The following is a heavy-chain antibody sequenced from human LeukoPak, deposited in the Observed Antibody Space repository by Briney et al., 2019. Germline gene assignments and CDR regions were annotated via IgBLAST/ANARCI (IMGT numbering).Heavy chain of an antibody. V-gene: IGHV1-2*02. CDR3: ARGALHCSGGSCYSGLRFDP. D-gene: IGHD2-15*01. Sequence: ASVKVSGKASGYTFTGYYMHWVRQAPGQGREGMGGINPNSGGTNYAQKFQGRVTMTRDTSISTAYWELSRLRSDDTAVYYCARGALHCSGGSCYSGLRFDPWGQETLFTVSS. CDR2: INPNSGGT. CDR1: GYTFTGYY. J-gene: IGHJ5*02.